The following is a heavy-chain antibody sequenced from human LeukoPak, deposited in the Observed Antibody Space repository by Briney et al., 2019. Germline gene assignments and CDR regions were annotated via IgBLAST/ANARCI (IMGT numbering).Heavy chain of an antibody. D-gene: IGHD3-3*01. V-gene: IGHV3-23*01. CDR1: GFTFSAYA. CDR2: ICSSGRNT. CDR3: AKAYHGDTSFDY. Sequence: GGSLRLSCTASGFTFSAYAMGWVRQAPGKGLEWVSGICSSGRNTYSADSVKGRFTNSRDNSKNTLYLQMNSLRAEDTAVYYCAKAYHGDTSFDYWGHGALVTVSS. J-gene: IGHJ4*01.